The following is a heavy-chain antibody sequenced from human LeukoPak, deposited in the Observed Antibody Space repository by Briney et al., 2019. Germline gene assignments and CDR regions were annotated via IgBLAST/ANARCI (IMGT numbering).Heavy chain of an antibody. D-gene: IGHD2-21*02. J-gene: IGHJ6*02. CDR3: ARDYCGGDCYVGYGMDV. CDR2: IYYSGST. V-gene: IGHV4-31*03. CDR1: GGSISSGGYY. Sequence: SETLSLTCTVSGGSISSGGYYWSWIRPHPGKGLEWIGYIYYSGSTYYNPSLKSRVTISVDTSKTQFSLKLSSVTAADTAVYYCARDYCGGDCYVGYGMDVWGQGTTVTVSS.